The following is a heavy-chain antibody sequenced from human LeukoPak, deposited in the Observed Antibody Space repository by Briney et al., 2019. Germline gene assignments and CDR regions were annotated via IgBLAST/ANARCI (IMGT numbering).Heavy chain of an antibody. CDR1: GGSISSYY. CDR3: ARGSRSPEGGLLY. V-gene: IGHV4-4*07. J-gene: IGHJ4*02. Sequence: SETLSLTCTVSGGSISSYYWSWIRQPAGKGLEWIGHIYNSGSTNYNPSLKGRVTMSVATSKNQFSLHLSSVTAADTAVYYCARGSRSPEGGLLYWGQGTLVTVSS. D-gene: IGHD3-10*01. CDR2: IYNSGST.